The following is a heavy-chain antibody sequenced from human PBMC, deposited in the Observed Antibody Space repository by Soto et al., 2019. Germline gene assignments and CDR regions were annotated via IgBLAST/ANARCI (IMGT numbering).Heavy chain of an antibody. CDR1: GYTFTSYG. CDR2: ISAYNGNT. Sequence: ASVKVSCKASGYTFTSYGISWVRQAPGQGLEWMGWISAYNGNTNYAQKLQGRVTMTTDTSTSTAYMELSSLRSEDTAVYYCARGHGDYAWNNWFDPWGQGTLVTVSS. V-gene: IGHV1-18*01. CDR3: ARGHGDYAWNNWFDP. J-gene: IGHJ5*02. D-gene: IGHD4-17*01.